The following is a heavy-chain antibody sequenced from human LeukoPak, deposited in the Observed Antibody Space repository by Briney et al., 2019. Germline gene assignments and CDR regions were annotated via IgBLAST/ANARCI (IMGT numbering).Heavy chain of an antibody. CDR2: IIPILGIA. CDR3: ATYSSGWYTFDY. CDR1: GGTFSSYT. J-gene: IGHJ4*02. D-gene: IGHD6-19*01. Sequence: SVKVSCKXSGGTFSSYTISWVRQAPGQGLEWMGRIIPILGIANYAQKFQGRVTITADKSTSTAYMELSSLRSEDTAVYYCATYSSGWYTFDYWGQGTLVTVSS. V-gene: IGHV1-69*02.